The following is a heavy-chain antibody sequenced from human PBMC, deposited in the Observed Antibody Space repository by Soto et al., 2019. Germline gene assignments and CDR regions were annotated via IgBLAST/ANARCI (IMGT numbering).Heavy chain of an antibody. CDR3: ARRTSGWYLDY. D-gene: IGHD6-19*01. V-gene: IGHV3-23*01. Sequence: EVQLLESGGGLVQPGGSLRLSCAASGFPFSSYAMSWVRQAPGKGLEWVSVISGSGDSTYYADSVKGRFTISRDNSKNTLYLQMNSLRAEDTAVYYCARRTSGWYLDYWGQGTLVTVSS. CDR2: ISGSGDST. J-gene: IGHJ4*02. CDR1: GFPFSSYA.